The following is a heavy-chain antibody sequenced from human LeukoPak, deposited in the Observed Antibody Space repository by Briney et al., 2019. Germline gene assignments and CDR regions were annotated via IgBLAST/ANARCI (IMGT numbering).Heavy chain of an antibody. CDR3: ARTRRYSGYDLEY. D-gene: IGHD5-12*01. V-gene: IGHV3-74*01. CDR1: GFTFSSYW. Sequence: GGSLRLSCAASGFTFSSYWMHWVRQAPGKGLVWVSRINSDGSSTSYADSVKGRFTISRDNAKNTLYLQMNSLRAEDTAVYYCARTRRYSGYDLEYWGQGTLVTVSS. CDR2: INSDGSST. J-gene: IGHJ4*02.